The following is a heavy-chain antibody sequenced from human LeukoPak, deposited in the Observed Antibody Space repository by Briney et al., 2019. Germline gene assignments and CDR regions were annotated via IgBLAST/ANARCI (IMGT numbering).Heavy chain of an antibody. J-gene: IGHJ4*02. V-gene: IGHV3-15*01. CDR1: GFTFSNAW. CDR3: TTWYYYDSSGYYMVDFDY. CDR2: IKSKTDGGTT. Sequence: GGSLRLSCAASGFTFSNAWMSWVRQAPGKGLEWVGRIKSKTDGGTTDYAAPVKGRFTISRDDSKNTLYLRMNSLKTEDTAVYYCTTWYYYDSSGYYMVDFDYWGQGTLVTVSS. D-gene: IGHD3-22*01.